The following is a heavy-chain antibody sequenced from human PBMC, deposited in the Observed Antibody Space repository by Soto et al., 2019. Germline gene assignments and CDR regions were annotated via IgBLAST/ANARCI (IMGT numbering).Heavy chain of an antibody. D-gene: IGHD3-10*01. CDR1: GFIFSKYG. V-gene: IGHV3-33*01. CDR3: VRDRDNWFDS. Sequence: QVHLVESGGGVVQPGGSLKVSCVASGFIFSKYGIHWVRQAPGKGLEWVAVVWFDGSRQYYADSVKGRFIAYRDNSRNTAHLELNSLTADDTALYYCVRDRDNWFDSWGQGTLVTVSS. CDR2: VWFDGSRQ. J-gene: IGHJ5*01.